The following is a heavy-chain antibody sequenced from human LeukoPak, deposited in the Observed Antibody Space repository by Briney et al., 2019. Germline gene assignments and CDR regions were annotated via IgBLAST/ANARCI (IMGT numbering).Heavy chain of an antibody. CDR2: ISASGGST. J-gene: IGHJ6*02. Sequence: PGGSLRLSCAASGFTFSSYAMSWVRQAPGKGLEWVSAISASGGSTYYADSVKGRFTISRDNSKNTLYLQMNSLRAEDTAVYYCAKDSPLNYYNYGMDVWGQGTTVTVSS. CDR3: AKDSPLNYYNYGMDV. V-gene: IGHV3-23*01. CDR1: GFTFSSYA.